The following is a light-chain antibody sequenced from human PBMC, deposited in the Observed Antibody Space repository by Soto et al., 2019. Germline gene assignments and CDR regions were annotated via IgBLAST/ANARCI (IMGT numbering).Light chain of an antibody. J-gene: IGLJ2*01. Sequence: QSVLTQPASVSASRGQSITISCTGTSSDVPGSNSVSWYQQHPGKAPILIIFDVFQRPSGVSDRFSASKSCNTASLTNSGLHAEDEADYYCRSYIASAIVVFGGGTKLTVL. CDR3: RSYIASAIVV. CDR1: SSDVPGSNS. V-gene: IGLV2-14*01. CDR2: DVF.